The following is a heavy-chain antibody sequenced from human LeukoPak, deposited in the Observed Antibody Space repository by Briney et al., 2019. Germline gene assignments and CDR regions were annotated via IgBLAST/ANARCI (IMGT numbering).Heavy chain of an antibody. J-gene: IGHJ4*02. D-gene: IGHD5-18*01. CDR3: ARHVALQPPDY. Sequence: SETLSLTCIVSGGSISSGDYYWSWIRQPPGKGLEWIGYIYYSGSTNYNPSLKSRVTISVDTSKNQFSLKLSSVTAADTAVYYCARHVALQPPDYWGQGTLVTVSS. V-gene: IGHV4-61*08. CDR2: IYYSGST. CDR1: GGSISSGDYY.